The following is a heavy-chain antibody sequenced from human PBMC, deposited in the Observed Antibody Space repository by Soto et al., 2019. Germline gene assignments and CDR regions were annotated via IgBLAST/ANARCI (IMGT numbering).Heavy chain of an antibody. V-gene: IGHV3-21*01. CDR3: ARGLSSGWFDY. CDR2: ISSTSKYI. CDR1: GFTFSSYS. D-gene: IGHD6-19*01. J-gene: IGHJ5*01. Sequence: EVQLVESGGCLVKPGGSLRVSCAASGFTFSSYSMNWVRQAPGKGLEWVSSISSTSKYIYYADSVKGRFTISRDNAKKSLYLQMNSLRAEDTAVYYCARGLSSGWFDYWGQGTLVTVSA.